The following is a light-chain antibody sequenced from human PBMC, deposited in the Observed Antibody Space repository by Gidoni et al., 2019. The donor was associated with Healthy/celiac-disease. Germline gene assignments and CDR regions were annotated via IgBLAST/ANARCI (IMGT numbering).Light chain of an antibody. J-gene: IGKJ2*01. Sequence: EIVMTQSPATLSVSPGERATLSCRASQSVSSNLAWYQQKPGQAPRLLIYGASTRAPGIPARFSGSGSGTEFTLTISSLQSEDFAVYYCQQYNNWPPYXXXQGTKLEIK. CDR3: QQYNNWPPYX. CDR2: GAS. V-gene: IGKV3-15*01. CDR1: QSVSSN.